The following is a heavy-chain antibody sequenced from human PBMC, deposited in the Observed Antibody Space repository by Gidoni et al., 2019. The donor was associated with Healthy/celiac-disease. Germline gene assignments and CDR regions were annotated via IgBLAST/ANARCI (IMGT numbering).Heavy chain of an antibody. J-gene: IGHJ4*02. V-gene: IGHV3-48*04. CDR3: ARDHSSGWYLPFDY. CDR2: ISSSSSTI. D-gene: IGHD6-19*01. CDR1: GFTFSSYS. Sequence: EVQLVESGGGLVQPGGSLRLSCAASGFTFSSYSMNWVRQAPGKGLEWVSYISSSSSTIYYADSVKGRFTISRDNAKNSLYLQMNSLRAEDTAVYYCARDHSSGWYLPFDYWGQGTLVTVSS.